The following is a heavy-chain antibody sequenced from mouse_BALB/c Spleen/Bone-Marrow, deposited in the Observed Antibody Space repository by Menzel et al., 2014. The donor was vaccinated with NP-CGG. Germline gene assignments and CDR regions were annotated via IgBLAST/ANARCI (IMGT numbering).Heavy chain of an antibody. D-gene: IGHD1-1*01. J-gene: IGHJ3*01. CDR1: GFSLTNYG. CDR2: KWRGGTT. Sequence: QVQLQQSGPSLVQPSQSLSITCTVSGFSLTNYGIYWVRQSPGKGLEWLGVKWRGGTTDYNAAFMSRLSITKDNSKSQVFFKMNSLQADDTAIYYCAKGHYGSSPFAYWGQGTLVTVSA. V-gene: IGHV2-5-1*01. CDR3: AKGHYGSSPFAY.